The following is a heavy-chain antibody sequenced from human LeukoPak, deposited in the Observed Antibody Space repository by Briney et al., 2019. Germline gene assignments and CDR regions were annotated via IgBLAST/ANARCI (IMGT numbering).Heavy chain of an antibody. D-gene: IGHD3-3*01. CDR2: INPNSGGT. V-gene: IGHV1-2*02. CDR3: ARDPGITIFGVVMGPNWFDS. Sequence: ASVKVSCKASGYTFTGYYMHWVRQAPGQGLEWMGWINPNSGGTNYAQKFQGRVTMTRDTSISTAYMELSRLRSDDTAVYYCARDPGITIFGVVMGPNWFDSWGQGTLVTVSS. CDR1: GYTFTGYY. J-gene: IGHJ5*01.